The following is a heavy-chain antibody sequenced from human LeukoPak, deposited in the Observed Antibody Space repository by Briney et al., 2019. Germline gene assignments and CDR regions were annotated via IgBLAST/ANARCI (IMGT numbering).Heavy chain of an antibody. CDR1: EFTFSSYT. D-gene: IGHD2/OR15-2a*01. CDR2: ISYDGNKK. J-gene: IGHJ4*02. V-gene: IGHV3-30*04. CDR3: AKVVAGNIDYYFDY. Sequence: GGSLRLSCAASEFTFSSYTIHWVRQAPGKGLEWEAVISYDGNKKYYADSVKGRFTISRDNSKNTVYLQMRNLRVEHTAVYYCAKVVAGNIDYYFDYWGQGILVAVSS.